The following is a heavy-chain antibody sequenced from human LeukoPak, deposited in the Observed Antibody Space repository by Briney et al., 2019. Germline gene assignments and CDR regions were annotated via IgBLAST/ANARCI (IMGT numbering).Heavy chain of an antibody. V-gene: IGHV4-34*01. Sequence: SETLSLTCAVYGGSFSGYYWSWIRQPPGKGLELIGEINHSGSTNYNPSLKSRVTISVDTSKNQFSLKLSSVTAADTAVYYCARTRSRYNSGYAPNYGMDVWGQGTTVTVSS. D-gene: IGHD5-12*01. CDR2: INHSGST. CDR1: GGSFSGYY. J-gene: IGHJ6*02. CDR3: ARTRSRYNSGYAPNYGMDV.